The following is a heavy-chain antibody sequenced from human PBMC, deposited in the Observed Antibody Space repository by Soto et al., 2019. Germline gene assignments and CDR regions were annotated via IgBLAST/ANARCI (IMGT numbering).Heavy chain of an antibody. J-gene: IGHJ6*02. CDR3: ARHNSRNYYYGMDG. CDR2: IYPGDSDT. CDR1: GYRFTSYL. Sequence: GDSLTISCKCSGYRFTSYLIVWVRPLPGKGLEWMGIIYPGDSDTRYSPSFQGQVTISADKSISTAYLQWSSLKASDTAMYYCARHNSRNYYYGMDGWGQGNTVTFS. V-gene: IGHV5-51*01. D-gene: IGHD1-20*01.